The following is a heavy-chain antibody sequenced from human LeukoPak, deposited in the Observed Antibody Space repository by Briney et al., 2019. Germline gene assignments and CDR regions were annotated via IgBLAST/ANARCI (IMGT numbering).Heavy chain of an antibody. J-gene: IGHJ4*02. CDR1: GFTFSSYS. CDR2: ISSSSSYI. CDR3: ARTHGAYSSSFGPD. D-gene: IGHD6-6*01. Sequence: GGSLRLSCAASGFTFSSYSMNWVRQAPGKGLEWVSSISSSSSYIYYADSVKGRFTISRDNAKTSLYLQMNSLRAEDTAVYYCARTHGAYSSSFGPDWGQGTLVTVSS. V-gene: IGHV3-21*01.